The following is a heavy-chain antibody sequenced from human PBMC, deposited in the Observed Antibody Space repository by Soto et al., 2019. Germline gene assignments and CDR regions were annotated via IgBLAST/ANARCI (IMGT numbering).Heavy chain of an antibody. J-gene: IGHJ4*02. Sequence: PSETLSLTCTVSGGSIGSSTYYWGWIRQPPGKGLEWIGSIYYGGSTYYNPSLKSRVTISLDTSKNHFSLRLSSVTASDTAVYYCARKKRVGAYDYWGQGALVTVSS. D-gene: IGHD1-26*01. V-gene: IGHV4-39*02. CDR3: ARKKRVGAYDY. CDR1: GGSIGSSTYY. CDR2: IYYGGST.